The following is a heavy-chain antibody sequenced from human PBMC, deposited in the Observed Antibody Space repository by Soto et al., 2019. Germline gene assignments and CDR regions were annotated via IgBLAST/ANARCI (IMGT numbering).Heavy chain of an antibody. CDR1: GGSFSGYA. D-gene: IGHD1-26*01. J-gene: IGHJ5*02. V-gene: IGHV1-69*01. Sequence: QVQLVQSGAEVKKPGSSAKVSCKASGGSFSGYALTWVRQAPGQGLEWMGQIIPIFGAANYAQKFQGRLTITADESTSTAYIELIRLKSEDTAVYACARPPISDYYGTWGKGTLVTVSS. CDR2: IIPIFGAA. CDR3: ARPPISDYYGT.